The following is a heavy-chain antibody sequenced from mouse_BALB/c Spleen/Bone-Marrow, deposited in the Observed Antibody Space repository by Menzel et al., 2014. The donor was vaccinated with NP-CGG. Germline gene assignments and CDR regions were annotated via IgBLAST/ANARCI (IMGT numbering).Heavy chain of an antibody. CDR3: AWTSSYGSCSFKD. Sequence: DVMLVESGPSLVKPSQTLSLTCSATGYSITTYYWNWIRKFPGHKLEYFGYISYSSITYYIPSLKSRNSITRDTVKNQYYLQLNSVTSEATAEYSGAWTSSYGSCSFKDWGQGTLVTVSA. CDR2: ISYSSIT. V-gene: IGHV3S1*01. CDR1: GYSITTYY. J-gene: IGHJ3*01. D-gene: IGHD1-1*01.